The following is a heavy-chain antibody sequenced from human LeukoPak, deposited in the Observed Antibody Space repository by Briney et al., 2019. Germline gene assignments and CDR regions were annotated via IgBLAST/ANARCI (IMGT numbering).Heavy chain of an antibody. CDR3: ARAGGYHYYDSSGYSSFDY. D-gene: IGHD3-22*01. CDR1: RYTVTAYY. Sequence: ASVRASCTASRYTVTAYYMHSVRQAPGHRLGWMGWMNHNSGATSSAQKFQRSVTMTRDTSISTAYMELSRLRSDDTAVYYCARAGGYHYYDSSGYSSFDYWGQGTLVTVSS. J-gene: IGHJ4*02. CDR2: MNHNSGAT. V-gene: IGHV1-2*02.